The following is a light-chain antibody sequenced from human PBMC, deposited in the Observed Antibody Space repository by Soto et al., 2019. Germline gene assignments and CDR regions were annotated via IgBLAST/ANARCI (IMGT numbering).Light chain of an antibody. CDR3: SSYTSGSTLYV. Sequence: QSVLTQPASVSGSPGQSITISCAGTRDDIGAYDYVSWYQHHPGKAPRLMIYASSNRPSGVSHRFSGSRSGNTASLTISGLQAEDEADYYCSSYTSGSTLYVFGTGTKV. V-gene: IGLV2-14*01. CDR2: ASS. CDR1: RDDIGAYDY. J-gene: IGLJ1*01.